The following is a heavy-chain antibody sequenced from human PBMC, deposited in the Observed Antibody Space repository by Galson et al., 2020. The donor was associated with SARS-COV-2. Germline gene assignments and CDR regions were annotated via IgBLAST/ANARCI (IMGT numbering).Heavy chain of an antibody. CDR1: GGSISPYY. CDR2: IYASGDT. D-gene: IGHD3-9*01. J-gene: IGHJ3*02. CDR3: ARDELLGYDILTCYSSLDAFDI. Sequence: SETLSLTCTVSGGSISPYYWSWIRQPAGKGLEWIGRIYASGDTNYNPSLKSRVTMSVDTSKNHFFLTLRSVTAADTAVYFCARDELLGYDILTCYSSLDAFDIWGQGTMVTVSS. V-gene: IGHV4-4*07.